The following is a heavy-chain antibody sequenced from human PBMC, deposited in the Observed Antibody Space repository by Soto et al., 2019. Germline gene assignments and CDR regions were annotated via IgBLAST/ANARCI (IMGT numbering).Heavy chain of an antibody. CDR1: GGSVSSGSYY. D-gene: IGHD1-26*01. CDR2: IYYSGST. Sequence: QVQLQESGPGLVKPSETLSLTCTVSGGSVSSGSYYWSWIRQPPGKGLEWIGYIYYSGSTSYNPSLKSRVTISADTSKNQFALKLSSVTAADTAVYYCARDKAIVGATGPTWGLAYWGQGTLVTVSS. V-gene: IGHV4-61*01. CDR3: ARDKAIVGATGPTWGLAY. J-gene: IGHJ4*02.